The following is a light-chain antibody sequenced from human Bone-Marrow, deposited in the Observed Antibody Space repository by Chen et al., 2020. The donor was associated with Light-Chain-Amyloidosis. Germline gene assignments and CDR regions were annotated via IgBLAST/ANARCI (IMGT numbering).Light chain of an antibody. CDR3: QQSDSAWT. J-gene: IGKJ1*01. Sequence: DIQMTQSPSPLSASLGYRVTITCRASEDIRVYLNWHQQKPGKAPKLLIYFASNLEAWVPSRFNGSGSGTDFTLTIGSLQPDDSSSYYCQQSDSAWTFGQGTKVDIK. V-gene: IGKV1-39*01. CDR2: FAS. CDR1: EDIRVY.